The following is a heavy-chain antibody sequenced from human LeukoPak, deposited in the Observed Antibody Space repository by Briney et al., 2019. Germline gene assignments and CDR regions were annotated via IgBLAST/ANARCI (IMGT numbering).Heavy chain of an antibody. D-gene: IGHD3-22*01. V-gene: IGHV3-15*01. J-gene: IGHJ3*02. Sequence: GGSLRLSCAASGFTFSNAWMSWVRQAPGKGLEWVGRIKRKTDGGTTDYAAPVKGRFTISRDDSKNTLYLQMNSLKTEDTAVYYCTTHMIVVVRSEDAFDIWGQGTMVTVSS. CDR1: GFTFSNAW. CDR2: IKRKTDGGTT. CDR3: TTHMIVVVRSEDAFDI.